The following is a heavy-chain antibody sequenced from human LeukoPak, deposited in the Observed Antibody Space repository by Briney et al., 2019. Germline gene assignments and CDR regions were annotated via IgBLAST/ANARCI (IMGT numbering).Heavy chain of an antibody. CDR3: ARRLGYCSGGSCSKYYFDY. Sequence: GESLQISCKGSGYSFTSYWIGWVRQMPGKGLEWMGIIYPGDSDTRYSPSFQGQVTISADKSISTAYLQWSSLKASGTAMYYCARRLGYCSGGSCSKYYFDYWGQGTLVTVSS. CDR2: IYPGDSDT. V-gene: IGHV5-51*01. D-gene: IGHD2-15*01. CDR1: GYSFTSYW. J-gene: IGHJ4*02.